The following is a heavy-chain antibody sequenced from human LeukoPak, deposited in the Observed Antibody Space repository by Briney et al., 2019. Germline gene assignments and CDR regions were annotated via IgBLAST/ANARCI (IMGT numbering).Heavy chain of an antibody. CDR1: GYTFTGYY. Sequence: ASVKVSCKASGYTFTGYYMHWVRQAPGQGLEWMGWINPNSGGTYSAQKFQGRVSMTSDTSISTAYMKLSRLRSDDTAVYYCARDLYGGTSATFDNWGQGTLVTVSS. CDR3: ARDLYGGTSATFDN. CDR2: INPNSGGT. D-gene: IGHD4-23*01. J-gene: IGHJ5*02. V-gene: IGHV1-2*02.